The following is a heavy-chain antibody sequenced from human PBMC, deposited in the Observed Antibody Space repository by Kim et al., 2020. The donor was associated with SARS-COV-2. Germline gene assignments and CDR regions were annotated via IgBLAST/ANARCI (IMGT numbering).Heavy chain of an antibody. CDR3: TRGDYDILTGYYSEIAGGYFGL. D-gene: IGHD3-9*01. J-gene: IGHJ2*01. V-gene: IGHV3-49*03. Sequence: GGSLRLSCTASGFTFGDYAMSWFRQAPGKGLEWVGFIRSKAYGGTTEYAASVKGRFTNSRDDSKSIAYMQMNSRKTEDTAVYYCTRGDYDILTGYYSEIAGGYFGLWGRGTLVTVSS. CDR1: GFTFGDYA. CDR2: IRSKAYGGTT.